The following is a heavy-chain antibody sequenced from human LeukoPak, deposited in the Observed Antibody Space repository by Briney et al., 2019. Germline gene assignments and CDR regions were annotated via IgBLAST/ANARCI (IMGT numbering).Heavy chain of an antibody. V-gene: IGHV1-18*01. J-gene: IGHJ4*02. Sequence: ASVKVSCKASGYXFTSYGMSWVRQAPGQGLEWMGWISAYNGNTNYAQKLQGRVTMTTDTSTSTAYMELRSLRSDDTAVYYCVGGRYYDLDYWGQGTLVTVSS. CDR1: GYXFTSYG. D-gene: IGHD3-22*01. CDR3: VGGRYYDLDY. CDR2: ISAYNGNT.